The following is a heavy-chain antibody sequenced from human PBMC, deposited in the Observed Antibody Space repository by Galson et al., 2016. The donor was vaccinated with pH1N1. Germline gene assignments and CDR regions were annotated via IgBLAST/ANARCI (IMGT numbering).Heavy chain of an antibody. Sequence: SLRLSCAASGSMFEIYEMNWVRQAPGKGLEWVAYINGAGDAHYADSVNGRFTLSRENSRNSLSLQMNRLRVEDTALYYCVRDVMSWGRYLDPWGQGTRVTVSS. CDR2: INGAGDA. J-gene: IGHJ5*02. D-gene: IGHD3-16*02. CDR1: GSMFEIYE. V-gene: IGHV3-48*03. CDR3: VRDVMSWGRYLDP.